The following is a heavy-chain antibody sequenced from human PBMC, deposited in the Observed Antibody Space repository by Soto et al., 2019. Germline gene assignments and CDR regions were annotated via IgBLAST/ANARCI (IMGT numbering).Heavy chain of an antibody. J-gene: IGHJ6*02. CDR3: AQAKGEYCYSMAV. D-gene: IGHD1-26*01. CDR2: IYWDDDQ. CDR1: GFSLTTTGVA. Sequence: QITLKESGPTLVKPTQTLTLTCTFSGFSLTTTGVAVGWIRQPPGKALEWLALIYWDDDQRYSPSLRSRLTISKDTSKNQVVLTMTDMNPVDTATYYCAQAKGEYCYSMAVWGQGTTVIVSS. V-gene: IGHV2-5*02.